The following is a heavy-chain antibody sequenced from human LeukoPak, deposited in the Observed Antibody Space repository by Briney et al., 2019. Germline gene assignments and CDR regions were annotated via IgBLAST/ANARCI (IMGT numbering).Heavy chain of an antibody. V-gene: IGHV4-31*03. Sequence: PSETLSLTCTVSGGSISSGGYYWSWIRQHPGKGLEWIGYIYYSGSTYYNPSLKSRVTISVDTSKNQSSLKLSSVTAADTAVYYCARVRGSSTSCLFDYWGQGTLVTVSS. J-gene: IGHJ4*02. CDR2: IYYSGST. CDR3: ARVRGSSTSCLFDY. D-gene: IGHD2-2*01. CDR1: GGSISSGGYY.